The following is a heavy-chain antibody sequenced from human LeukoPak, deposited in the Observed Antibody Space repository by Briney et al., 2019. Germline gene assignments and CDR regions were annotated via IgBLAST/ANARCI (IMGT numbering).Heavy chain of an antibody. CDR1: GFTVSSYW. Sequence: GGSLRLSCAASGFTVSSYWMSWVRQAPGKGLEWVANIKQDGSEKNYVDSVKGRFTISRDNAKNSLYLQMNSLRAEDTAVYYCARGGWYFEYWGQGTLVTASS. CDR3: ARGGWYFEY. CDR2: IKQDGSEK. V-gene: IGHV3-7*01. D-gene: IGHD6-19*01. J-gene: IGHJ4*02.